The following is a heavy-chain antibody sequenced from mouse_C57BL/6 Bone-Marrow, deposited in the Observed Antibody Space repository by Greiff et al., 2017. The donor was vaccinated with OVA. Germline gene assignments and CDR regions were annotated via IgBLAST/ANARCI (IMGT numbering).Heavy chain of an antibody. Sequence: QVQLQQSGAELVKPGASVTLSCKASGYTFTSYWIPWVKQRPGQGLEWIGAIYPGTGCTNYHQKFKGKATLTADTSSSTAYMQLSSLTSEDSAVYDCACRRVYDGYYDWYFEGRGTGATVTVSS. CDR1: GYTFTSYW. D-gene: IGHD2-3*01. CDR2: IYPGTGCT. CDR3: ACRRVYDGYYDWYFEG. J-gene: IGHJ1*03. V-gene: IGHV1-55*01.